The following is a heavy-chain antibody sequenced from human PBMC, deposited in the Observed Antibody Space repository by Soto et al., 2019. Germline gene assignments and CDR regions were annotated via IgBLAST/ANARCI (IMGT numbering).Heavy chain of an antibody. CDR3: ARGYSSSSDFDY. CDR1: GGSISSGDYY. D-gene: IGHD6-6*01. J-gene: IGHJ4*02. CDR2: IYYSGST. Sequence: SETLSLTCTVSGGSISSGDYYWSWIRQPPGKGLEWIGYIYYSGSTYYNPSLKSRVTISVDTSKNQFSLKLSSVTAADTAVYYCARGYSSSSDFDYWGQGTLVTVSS. V-gene: IGHV4-30-4*01.